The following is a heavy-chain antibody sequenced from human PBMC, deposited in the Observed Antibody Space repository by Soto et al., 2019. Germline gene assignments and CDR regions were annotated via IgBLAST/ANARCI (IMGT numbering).Heavy chain of an antibody. D-gene: IGHD3-3*01. J-gene: IGHJ6*03. CDR3: ARSEYYDFLIGYYNYYYYLDV. CDR1: GGSISSYY. Sequence: PSETLSLTCTVSGGSISSYYWSWIRQPPGKGLEWIGYIYYSGSTNYNPSLKSRVTISVDTSKNQFSLKLSSVTAADTAVYYCARSEYYDFLIGYYNYYYYLDVWGKGTAVTVSS. CDR2: IYYSGST. V-gene: IGHV4-59*01.